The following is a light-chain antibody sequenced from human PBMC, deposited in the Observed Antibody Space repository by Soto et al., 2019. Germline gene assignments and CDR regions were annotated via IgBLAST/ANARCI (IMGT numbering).Light chain of an antibody. CDR2: DVS. J-gene: IGLJ2*01. V-gene: IGLV2-11*01. Sequence: QSVLTQHRSVSGSPGQSVTISCTGTSSDVGGYNYVSWYQQHPGKAPKLMIYDVSKRPSGVPDRFSGSKSGNTASLTISGLQAEDEADYYCCSYAGSYTVFGGGTQLTVL. CDR1: SSDVGGYNY. CDR3: CSYAGSYTV.